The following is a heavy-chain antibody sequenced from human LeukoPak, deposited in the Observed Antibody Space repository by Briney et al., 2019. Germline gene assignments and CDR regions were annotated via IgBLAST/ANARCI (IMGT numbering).Heavy chain of an antibody. CDR1: GGTFSSYT. CDR3: ARDAYSSSPWYYFDN. CDR2: IIPILGVA. J-gene: IGHJ4*02. Sequence: GASVKVSCKASGGTFSSYTISWVRQAPGQGLEWMGRIIPILGVANYAQKFQGRVTITADKSTSTAYMELSSLRSEDTAVYYCARDAYSSSPWYYFDNWGQGTLVTVSS. V-gene: IGHV1-69*04. D-gene: IGHD6-6*01.